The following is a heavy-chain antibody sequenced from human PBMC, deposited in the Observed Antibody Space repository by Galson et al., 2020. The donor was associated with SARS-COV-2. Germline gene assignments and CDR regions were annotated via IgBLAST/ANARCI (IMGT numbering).Heavy chain of an antibody. J-gene: IGHJ4*02. Sequence: GGSLRLSCAASGLTFSLYAMIWVRQAPGKGLEWVSGISGNGAGTYYADSGKGRFIISRDNFKNTLHLQMNTLRVEDTATYYCATAARYSGYGIDYWGQGTLVTVSS. CDR1: GLTFSLYA. CDR3: ATAARYSGYGIDY. CDR2: ISGNGAGT. D-gene: IGHD5-12*01. V-gene: IGHV3-23*01.